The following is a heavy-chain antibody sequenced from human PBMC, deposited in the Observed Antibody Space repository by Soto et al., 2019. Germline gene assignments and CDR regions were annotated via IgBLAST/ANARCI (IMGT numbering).Heavy chain of an antibody. V-gene: IGHV1-18*04. CDR1: GYTFTSYG. CDR3: ARFDFWSGYSQDH. CDR2: VTAYNDER. D-gene: IGHD3-3*01. Sequence: QVQLVQSGAEVKKPGASLRVSCKASGYTFTSYGINWARQAPGQGLAWIGWVTAYNDERKFAENFPARRTTTTDTATTTAFMAPRSLRSDETAMYSCARFDFWSGYSQDHSGQGTLVTVSS. J-gene: IGHJ4*02.